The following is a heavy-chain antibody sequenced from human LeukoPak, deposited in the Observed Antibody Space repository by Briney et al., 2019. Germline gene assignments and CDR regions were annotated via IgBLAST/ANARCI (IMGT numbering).Heavy chain of an antibody. D-gene: IGHD1-14*01. V-gene: IGHV1-8*01. Sequence: ASVKVSCKASGYTFTSYHINWVRQASGQGLEWVGWMNPNNSDIGYAQKFQGRVTMTRNTSIGTAYMELSSLRSEDTAVYYCVRVPPGTTIYAYWGQGTLVTVSS. CDR3: VRVPPGTTIYAY. CDR2: MNPNNSDI. J-gene: IGHJ4*02. CDR1: GYTFTSYH.